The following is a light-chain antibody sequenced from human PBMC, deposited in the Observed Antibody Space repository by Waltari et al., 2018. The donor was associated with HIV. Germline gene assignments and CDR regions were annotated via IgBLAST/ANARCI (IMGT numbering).Light chain of an antibody. CDR3: QQYGASPLYI. J-gene: IGKJ2*01. Sequence: EIVLTQSPGTLSLSPGERATLSCRASQSVSSSSLAWYQQKPGQAPRLLIYGASSRATGIPDRVSGSGSGTDFTLTISRLEPEDFAVYYCQQYGASPLYIFGQGTKLEI. CDR2: GAS. CDR1: QSVSSSS. V-gene: IGKV3-20*01.